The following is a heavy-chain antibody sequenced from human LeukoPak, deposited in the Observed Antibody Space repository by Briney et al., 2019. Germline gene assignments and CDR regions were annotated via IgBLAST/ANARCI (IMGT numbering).Heavy chain of an antibody. CDR3: ARHIGGGIEDMDV. CDR1: GGSIGTYY. Sequence: KPSETLSLTCTVSGGSIGTYYWSWVRQSPGKGLEWNGYIYVTGNRYNPYLQSRVTISVGTSRNQFFLKMSSVTAADTAVYYCARHIGGGIEDMDVWGKGTKVTVSS. CDR2: IYVTGN. V-gene: IGHV4-59*08. D-gene: IGHD3-16*02. J-gene: IGHJ6*03.